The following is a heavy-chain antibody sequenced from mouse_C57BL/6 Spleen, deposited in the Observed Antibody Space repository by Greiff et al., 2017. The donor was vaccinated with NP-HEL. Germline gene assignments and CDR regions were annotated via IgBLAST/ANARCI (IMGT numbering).Heavy chain of an antibody. CDR1: GYAFSSSW. J-gene: IGHJ2*01. D-gene: IGHD1-2*01. Sequence: VQLQQSGPELVKPGASVKISCKASGYAFSSSWMNWVKQRPGKGLEWIGRIYPGDGDTNYNGKFKGKATLTADKSSSTAYMQLSSLTYEDSAVYFCARDYGYGQDYWGQGTTLTVSS. CDR2: IYPGDGDT. CDR3: ARDYGYGQDY. V-gene: IGHV1-82*01.